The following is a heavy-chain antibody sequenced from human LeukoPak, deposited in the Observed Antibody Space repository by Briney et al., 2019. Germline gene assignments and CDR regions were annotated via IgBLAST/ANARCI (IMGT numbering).Heavy chain of an antibody. Sequence: KTGGSLRLSCAASGLTVSSTSMTWVRQAPGKGLEWVGRIKSKTDGGTTDYAAPVKGRFTISRDDSKNTLYLQMNSLKTEDTAVYYCTTDPWYDVYYYYGMDVWGQGTTVTVSS. CDR3: TTDPWYDVYYYYGMDV. V-gene: IGHV3-15*01. CDR1: GLTVSSTS. CDR2: IKSKTDGGTT. J-gene: IGHJ6*02. D-gene: IGHD6-13*01.